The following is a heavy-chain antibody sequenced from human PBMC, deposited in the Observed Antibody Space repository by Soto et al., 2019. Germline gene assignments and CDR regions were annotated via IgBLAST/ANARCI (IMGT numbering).Heavy chain of an antibody. CDR2: ISIDGSRQ. J-gene: IGHJ4*02. D-gene: IGHD6-13*01. CDR3: AKEGIGSTWSSFDY. CDR1: EFIFSSYA. V-gene: IGHV3-30-3*02. Sequence: LRLSCASSEFIFSSYAMHWVRQAPGKGLEWVTVISIDGSRQHYADSVMGRFTVSRDRSRNTVTLQMDSLTSEDTAVYYCAKEGIGSTWSSFDYWGPGTLVTV.